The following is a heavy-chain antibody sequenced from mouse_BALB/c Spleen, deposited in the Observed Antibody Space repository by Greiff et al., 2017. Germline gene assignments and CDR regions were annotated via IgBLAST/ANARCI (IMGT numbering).Heavy chain of an antibody. CDR1: GFTFSSFG. CDR3: ARPNYYGSSPLDY. CDR2: ISSGSSTI. D-gene: IGHD1-1*01. J-gene: IGHJ2*01. Sequence: DVKLVESGGGLVQPGGSRKLSCAASGFTFSSFGMHWVRQAPEKGLEWVAYISSGSSTIYYADTVKGRFTISRDNPKNTLFLQMTSLRSEDTAMYYCARPNYYGSSPLDYWGQGTTLTVSS. V-gene: IGHV5-17*02.